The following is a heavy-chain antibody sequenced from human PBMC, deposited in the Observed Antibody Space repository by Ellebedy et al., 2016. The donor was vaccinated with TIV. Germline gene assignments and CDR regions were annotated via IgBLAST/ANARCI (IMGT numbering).Heavy chain of an antibody. CDR3: AAALVSWRAFDI. CDR1: GYTLSKVS. Sequence: AASVNVSCKVSGYTLSKVSIHWVRQPPGKGLEWMGGFDPEDGKKINAQKFQGRVTMTEDTSTDTAYMQLSNLRAEDTAVYYCAAALVSWRAFDIWGQGTLVTVSS. J-gene: IGHJ3*02. D-gene: IGHD1-26*01. V-gene: IGHV1-24*01. CDR2: FDPEDGKK.